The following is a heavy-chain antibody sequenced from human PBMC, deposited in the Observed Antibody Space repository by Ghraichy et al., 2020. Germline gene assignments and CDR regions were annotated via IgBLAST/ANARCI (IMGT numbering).Heavy chain of an antibody. CDR3: ARDNGDTAPGDY. V-gene: IGHV3-11*01. CDR1: GFTFSDYY. CDR2: ISSSGSTI. D-gene: IGHD5-18*01. Sequence: GESLNISCAASGFTFSDYYMSWIRQAPGKGLEWVSYISSSGSTIYYADSVKGRFTISRDNAKNSLYLQMNSLRAEDTAVYYCARDNGDTAPGDYWGQGTLVTVSS. J-gene: IGHJ4*02.